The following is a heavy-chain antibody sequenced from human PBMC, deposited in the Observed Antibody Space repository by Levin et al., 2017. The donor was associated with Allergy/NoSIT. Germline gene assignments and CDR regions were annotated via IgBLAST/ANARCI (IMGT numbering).Heavy chain of an antibody. V-gene: IGHV4-39*07. CDR2: IYYSGST. J-gene: IGHJ4*02. D-gene: IGHD3-10*01. Sequence: TSETLSLTCTVSGGSISSSSYYWGWIRQPPGKGLEWIGSIYYSGSTYYNPSLKSRVTISVDTSKNQFSLKLSSVTAADTAVYYCARDKLLWFGETTIGGYFDYWGQGTLVTVSS. CDR3: ARDKLLWFGETTIGGYFDY. CDR1: GGSISSSSYY.